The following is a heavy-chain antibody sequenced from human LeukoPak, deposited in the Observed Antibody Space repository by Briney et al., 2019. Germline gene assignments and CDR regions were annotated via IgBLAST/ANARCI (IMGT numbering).Heavy chain of an antibody. J-gene: IGHJ3*02. V-gene: IGHV4-59*12. CDR2: IYYSGST. Sequence: SETLSLTCTVSGGSISSYYWSWIRQPPGKGLEWIGYIYYSGSTNYNPSLKSRVTISVDTSKNQFSLKLSSVTAADTAVYYCARGSITMIGVTTGSAFDIWGQGTMVTVSS. CDR1: GGSISSYY. CDR3: ARGSITMIGVTTGSAFDI. D-gene: IGHD3-22*01.